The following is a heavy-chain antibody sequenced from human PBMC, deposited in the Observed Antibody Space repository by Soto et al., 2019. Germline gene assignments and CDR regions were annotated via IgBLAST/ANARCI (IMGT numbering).Heavy chain of an antibody. CDR1: GFTFSSYA. CDR2: ISGSGGST. Sequence: GGSLRLSCAASGFTFSSYAMSWVRQAPGKGLEWVSAISGSGGSTYYADSVKGRFTISRDNSKNTLYLQMNSLRAEDTAVYYCAKDREGLLYSGSYLVGYFDYWGQGTLVTVSS. D-gene: IGHD1-26*01. J-gene: IGHJ4*02. CDR3: AKDREGLLYSGSYLVGYFDY. V-gene: IGHV3-23*01.